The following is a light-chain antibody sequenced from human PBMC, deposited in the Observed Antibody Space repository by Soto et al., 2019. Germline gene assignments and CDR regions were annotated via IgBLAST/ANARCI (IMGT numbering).Light chain of an antibody. V-gene: IGLV1-44*01. CDR2: SND. Sequence: QAVVTQPPSASGTPGQRVVISCSGSSSNIGSNAVNWYQQLPGTAPKLLIYSNDHRPSGVPDRFSGSKSGTSASLAISGLQSEDEAGYYCAAWDDSLTGPVFGGGTKLTVL. CDR3: AAWDDSLTGPV. CDR1: SSNIGSNA. J-gene: IGLJ2*01.